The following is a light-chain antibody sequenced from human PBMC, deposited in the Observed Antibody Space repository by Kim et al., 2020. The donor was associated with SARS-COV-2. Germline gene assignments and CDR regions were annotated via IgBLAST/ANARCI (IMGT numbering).Light chain of an antibody. CDR2: DAS. J-gene: IGKJ2*03. V-gene: IGKV3-11*01. CDR1: QSVSSY. CDR3: QQRSNWPPYS. Sequence: LSPGQRATLSCRASQSVSSYLAWYQQKPGQAPRLLIYDASNRATGIPARFSGSGSGTDFTLTISSLEPEDFAVYYCQQRSNWPPYSFGQGTKLEI.